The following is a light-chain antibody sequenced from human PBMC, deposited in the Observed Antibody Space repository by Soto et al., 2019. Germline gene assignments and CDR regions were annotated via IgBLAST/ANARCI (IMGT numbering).Light chain of an antibody. CDR1: SSDVGGYNY. CDR2: DVS. CDR3: CSYAGSYTWV. J-gene: IGLJ2*01. Sequence: QSALTQPRSVSGSPGQSVTISCTGTSSDVGGYNYVSWYQQHPGKAPKLMIYDVSKGPSGVPDRFSGSKSGNTASLTISGLQAGDEADYYCCSYAGSYTWVFGGGTKLTVL. V-gene: IGLV2-11*01.